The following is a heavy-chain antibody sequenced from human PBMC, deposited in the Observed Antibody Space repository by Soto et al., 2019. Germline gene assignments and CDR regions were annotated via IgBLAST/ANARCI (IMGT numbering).Heavy chain of an antibody. CDR3: ARIGSGWYTGGYFDY. D-gene: IGHD6-19*01. J-gene: IGHJ4*02. CDR2: INSDGSST. CDR1: GFTFSSYW. V-gene: IGHV3-74*01. Sequence: EVQLVESGGGLVQPGGSLRLSCAASGFTFSSYWMHWVRQAPGKGLVWVSRINSDGSSTSYADSVKGRFTISRDNAKNTLYLQMNSVRAEDTAVYYCARIGSGWYTGGYFDYWGQGTLVTVSS.